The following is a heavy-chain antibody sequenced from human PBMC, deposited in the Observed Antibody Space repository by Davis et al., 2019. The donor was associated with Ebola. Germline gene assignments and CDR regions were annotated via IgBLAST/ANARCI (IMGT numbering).Heavy chain of an antibody. CDR1: GYSFTGYY. Sequence: ASVKVSCKASGYSFTGYYIHWVRQAPGQGLEWMGWISPNNADTKLAQRFQGRVTMARDTSINRAYMELSRLRSDDTAGYYCATVGTSVTAFDHWGQGTLVTVSS. J-gene: IGHJ4*02. CDR2: ISPNNADT. D-gene: IGHD4-17*01. V-gene: IGHV1-2*02. CDR3: ATVGTSVTAFDH.